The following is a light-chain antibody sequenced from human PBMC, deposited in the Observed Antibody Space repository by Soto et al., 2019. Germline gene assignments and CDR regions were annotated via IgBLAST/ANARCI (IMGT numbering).Light chain of an antibody. CDR2: GAS. Sequence: EIVMTQSPATLSVSPGERATLSCRASQSVSSNLAWYQQKPGQAPRLLIYGASTRATGIPARFSGSGSGTEFTLTISSLQSEDFAVYYCHQYKNWRTFGQGTKVEFK. J-gene: IGKJ1*01. CDR3: HQYKNWRT. V-gene: IGKV3-15*01. CDR1: QSVSSN.